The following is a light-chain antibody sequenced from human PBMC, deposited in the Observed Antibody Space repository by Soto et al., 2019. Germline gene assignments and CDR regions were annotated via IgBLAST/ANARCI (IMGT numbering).Light chain of an antibody. V-gene: IGKV3-11*01. CDR2: GAS. Sequence: ENVFTHSPATLSLSPGERATLSCRASQSVSTSLAWYQQKPGQAPRLLIYGASNGATGIPARFSGTGSGTDFTLTISCLEPEDFAVYYCQQYGNSPAITFGQGRLLEVK. J-gene: IGKJ5*01. CDR3: QQYGNSPAIT. CDR1: QSVSTS.